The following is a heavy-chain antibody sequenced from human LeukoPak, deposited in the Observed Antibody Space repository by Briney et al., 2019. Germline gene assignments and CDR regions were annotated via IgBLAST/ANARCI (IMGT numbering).Heavy chain of an antibody. Sequence: QPGGSLRLSCAASGFTFSSYGMHWVRQAPGKGLEWAAVIWYDGSNKYYADSVKGRFTISRDNSKNTLYLQMNSLRAEDTAVYYCARDTVLAVAGTQGAFDIWGQGTMVTVSS. V-gene: IGHV3-33*01. CDR1: GFTFSSYG. D-gene: IGHD6-19*01. CDR2: IWYDGSNK. J-gene: IGHJ3*02. CDR3: ARDTVLAVAGTQGAFDI.